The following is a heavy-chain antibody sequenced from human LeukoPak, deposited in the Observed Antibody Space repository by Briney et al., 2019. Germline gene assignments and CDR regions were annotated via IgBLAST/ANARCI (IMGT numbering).Heavy chain of an antibody. V-gene: IGHV4-30-4*01. D-gene: IGHD2-2*02. CDR2: IYHSGST. CDR1: GGSISSGDYY. Sequence: SETLSLTCTVSGGSISSGDYYWSWIRQPPGKVLEWIAYIYHSGSTYYNPSLKSRVTISVDTSKNQFSLKLSSVTAADTAVYYCARGLYGYFQHWGQGTLVTVSS. CDR3: ARGLYGYFQH. J-gene: IGHJ1*01.